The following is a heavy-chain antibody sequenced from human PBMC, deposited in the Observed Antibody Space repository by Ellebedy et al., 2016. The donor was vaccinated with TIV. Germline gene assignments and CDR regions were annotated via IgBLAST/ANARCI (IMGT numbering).Heavy chain of an antibody. V-gene: IGHV3-23*01. CDR1: GFTFSSYA. J-gene: IGHJ4*02. CDR3: ARDGIVGGPTEYYFDS. D-gene: IGHD1-26*01. CDR2: ISGSGGNT. Sequence: PGGSLRLSCAASGFTFSSYAMSWVRQAPGEGLEWVSIISGSGGNTYYADSVKGRFTISRDNSKNTLYLQMNSLRAEDTAVYYCARDGIVGGPTEYYFDSWGQGTLVTVSS.